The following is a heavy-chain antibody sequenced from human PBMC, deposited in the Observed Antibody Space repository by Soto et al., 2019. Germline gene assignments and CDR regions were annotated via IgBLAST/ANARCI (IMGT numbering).Heavy chain of an antibody. CDR2: IWYDGSNK. Sequence: PGGSLRLSCAASGFTFSSYGMHWVRQAPGKGLEWVAVIWYDGSNKYYADSVKGRFTISRDNSKNTLYLQMNSLRAEDTAVYYCARAGAHYDFWSGYYLIYGRGFYYYGMDVWGQGTTVTVSS. CDR3: ARAGAHYDFWSGYYLIYGRGFYYYGMDV. D-gene: IGHD3-3*01. J-gene: IGHJ6*02. V-gene: IGHV3-33*01. CDR1: GFTFSSYG.